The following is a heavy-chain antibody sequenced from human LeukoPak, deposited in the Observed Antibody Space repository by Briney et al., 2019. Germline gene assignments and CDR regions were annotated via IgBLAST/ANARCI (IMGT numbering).Heavy chain of an antibody. J-gene: IGHJ4*02. D-gene: IGHD6-13*01. Sequence: GGSLRLSCAASGFTFRSYEMTWVRQAPGKGLEWVSYISGSGSTIYYTDSVKGRFTISRDNAKNSLYLQMNSLRAEDTAVYYCAGMVLDYWGQGALVTVSS. CDR2: ISGSGSTI. CDR3: AGMVLDY. CDR1: GFTFRSYE. V-gene: IGHV3-48*03.